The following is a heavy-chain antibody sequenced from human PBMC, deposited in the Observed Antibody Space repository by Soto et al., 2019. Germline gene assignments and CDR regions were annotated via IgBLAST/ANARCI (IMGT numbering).Heavy chain of an antibody. CDR3: GGRQNGFGELKWNYYYGMDV. CDR2: IYYSGST. D-gene: IGHD3-10*01. V-gene: IGHV4-59*12. J-gene: IGHJ6*02. CDR1: GGSISSYY. Sequence: SETLSLTCTVSGGSISSYYWSWIRQPPGKGLEWIGYIYYSGSTNYNPSLKSRVTISVDTSKNQFSLKLSSVTAADTAVYYCGGRQNGFGELKWNYYYGMDVWGQGTTVTVSS.